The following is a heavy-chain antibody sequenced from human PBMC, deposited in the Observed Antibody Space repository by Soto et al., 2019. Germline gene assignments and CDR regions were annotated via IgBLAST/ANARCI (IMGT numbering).Heavy chain of an antibody. J-gene: IGHJ5*02. CDR1: GYTFTGYY. CDR2: INPNSGGT. Sequence: QVQLVQSGAEVKKPGASVKVSCKASGYTFTGYYMHWVRQAPGQGLEWMGWINPNSGGTNYAQKFQGRVTMTRDTSISTAYMELSRLRSDDTAVYYCARDYGYCSGGSCSSRFDPWGQGTLVTVSS. D-gene: IGHD2-15*01. CDR3: ARDYGYCSGGSCSSRFDP. V-gene: IGHV1-2*02.